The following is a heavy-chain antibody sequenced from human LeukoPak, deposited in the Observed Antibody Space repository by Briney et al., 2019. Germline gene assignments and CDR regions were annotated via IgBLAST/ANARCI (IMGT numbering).Heavy chain of an antibody. Sequence: ASVKVSCKASGYTFTSYDINLVRQATGQGLEWMGWMNPNSGNTGYAQKFQGRVTITRNTSISTVYMELSSLTSDDSAVYYCAGDAITMVRGVLAPRFDPWGQGTLVTVSS. CDR1: GYTFTSYD. CDR2: MNPNSGNT. V-gene: IGHV1-8*03. J-gene: IGHJ5*02. D-gene: IGHD3-10*01. CDR3: AGDAITMVRGVLAPRFDP.